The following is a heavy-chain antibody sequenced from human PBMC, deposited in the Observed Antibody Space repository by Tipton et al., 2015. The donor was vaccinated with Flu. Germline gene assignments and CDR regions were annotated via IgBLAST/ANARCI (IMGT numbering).Heavy chain of an antibody. Sequence: GSLRLSCAASGFTFSDSYMSWIRQAPGKGLEWVSHISSSGSTINFADSLKGRFTISSDISKNTLYLQMNSLRAEDTAVYYCAKVIPELVSGLDYWGQGTLVTVSS. D-gene: IGHD1-26*01. CDR1: GFTFSDSY. CDR2: ISSSGSTI. J-gene: IGHJ4*02. CDR3: AKVIPELVSGLDY. V-gene: IGHV3-11*01.